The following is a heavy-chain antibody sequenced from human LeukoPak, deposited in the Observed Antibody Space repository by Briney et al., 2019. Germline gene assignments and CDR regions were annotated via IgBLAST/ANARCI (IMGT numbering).Heavy chain of an antibody. Sequence: GGSLRLSCAASGFTFSSYAMSWVRQAPGKGLEWVAVISYDGSNKYYADSVKGRFTISRDNSKNTLYLQMNSLRAEDTAVYYCAKVAGRGINFQFDYWGQGTLVTVSS. CDR2: ISYDGSNK. J-gene: IGHJ4*02. CDR1: GFTFSSYA. V-gene: IGHV3-30*18. D-gene: IGHD3-16*01. CDR3: AKVAGRGINFQFDY.